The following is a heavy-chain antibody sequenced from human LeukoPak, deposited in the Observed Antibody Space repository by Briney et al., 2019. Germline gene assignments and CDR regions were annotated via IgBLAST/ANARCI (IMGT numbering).Heavy chain of an antibody. CDR3: ARARGSGWFPDDY. V-gene: IGHV1-2*02. J-gene: IGHJ4*02. CDR1: GYTFTGYY. D-gene: IGHD6-19*01. CDR2: INPNSGGT. Sequence: GASVKVSCKAGGYTFTGYYMHWVRPGPGQELEWMGWINPNSGGTNYAQKFQGRVTMTRDTSISTAYMELSRLRSDDTAVYYCARARGSGWFPDDYWGQGTLVTVAS.